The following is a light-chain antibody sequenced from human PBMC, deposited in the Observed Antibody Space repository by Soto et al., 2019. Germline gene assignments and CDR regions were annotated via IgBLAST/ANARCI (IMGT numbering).Light chain of an antibody. V-gene: IGKV4-1*01. CDR2: AAS. CDR1: QSVLYSSNNKNY. Sequence: DIVMTQSPDSLAVSLGERATINCKSSQSVLYSSNNKNYLVWYQQKPGKAPKLLIYAASSLQSGVPSRFSGSGSGTDFTLTISSLQPEDFATYYCQQSYSTPITFGQGTRLEIK. CDR3: QQSYSTPIT. J-gene: IGKJ5*01.